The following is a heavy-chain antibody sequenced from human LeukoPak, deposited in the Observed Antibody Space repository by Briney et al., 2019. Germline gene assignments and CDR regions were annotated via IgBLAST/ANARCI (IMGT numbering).Heavy chain of an antibody. CDR2: IGVYNDNT. CDR1: DFTFTGHG. D-gene: IGHD3-16*01. V-gene: IGHV1-18*01. Sequence: ASVKVSCKASDFTFTGHGISWVRQAPGQGLQWMGWIGVYNDNTNYAQKFKGRLTLTTNTSTDTVYMELRGLREDDTAVYYCARDFPAMGDAFDSWGQGTLVTVSS. CDR3: ARDFPAMGDAFDS. J-gene: IGHJ5*01.